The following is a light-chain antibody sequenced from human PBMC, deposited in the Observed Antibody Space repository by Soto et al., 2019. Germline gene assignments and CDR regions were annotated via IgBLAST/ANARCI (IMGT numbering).Light chain of an antibody. CDR3: HQYGATPPT. V-gene: IGKV3-20*01. J-gene: IGKJ1*01. CDR1: QSVAGSY. CDR2: DAS. Sequence: ETVLTQSPGTLCLSPGERATLSCRASQSVAGSYLAWYQQKPGQAPRLLIYDASNRATGIPDRFSGSGSGTDFTLIISRLEPEDFAVYHCHQYGATPPTFGRGTKV.